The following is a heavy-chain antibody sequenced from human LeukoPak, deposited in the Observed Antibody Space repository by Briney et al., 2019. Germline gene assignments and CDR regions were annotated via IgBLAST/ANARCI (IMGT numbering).Heavy chain of an antibody. Sequence: ASVKVSCKASGYTFTSYGINWVRQVTGKGLEWMGWMNPNSGNTGYAQKFQGRVTMTRNTSISTAYMELSSLRSEDTAVYYCARVGRYYDSSGYYYDYWGQGTLVTVSS. J-gene: IGHJ4*02. D-gene: IGHD3-22*01. CDR2: MNPNSGNT. V-gene: IGHV1-8*01. CDR1: GYTFTSYG. CDR3: ARVGRYYDSSGYYYDY.